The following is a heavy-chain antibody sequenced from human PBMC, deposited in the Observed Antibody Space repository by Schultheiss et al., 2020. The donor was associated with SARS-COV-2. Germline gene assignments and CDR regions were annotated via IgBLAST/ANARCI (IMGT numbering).Heavy chain of an antibody. CDR2: IYYSGST. CDR1: GGSFSGYY. CDR3: ARVDRRVIDY. V-gene: IGHV4-59*08. J-gene: IGHJ4*02. D-gene: IGHD2-15*01. Sequence: SQTLSLTCAVYGGSFSGYYWSWIRQPPGKGLEWIGYIYYSGSTNYNPSLKSRVTISVDTSKNQFSLKLSSVTAADTAVYYCARVDRRVIDYWGQGTLVTVSS.